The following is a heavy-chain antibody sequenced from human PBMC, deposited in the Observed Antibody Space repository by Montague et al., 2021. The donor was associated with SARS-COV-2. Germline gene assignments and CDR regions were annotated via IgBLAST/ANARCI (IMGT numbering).Heavy chain of an antibody. Sequence: CAISGDSVSSHIATWNWIRQSPSRGLEWLGRTYYRSKWYNDYAVSVKSRVIINPDTSNNRISLQLNSVTPEDTAVYYCARAYCGGDCYFYWYFDLWGHGTLVTVSS. CDR2: TYYRSKWYN. CDR3: ARAYCGGDCYFYWYFDL. V-gene: IGHV6-1*01. D-gene: IGHD2-21*02. CDR1: GDSVSSHIAT. J-gene: IGHJ2*01.